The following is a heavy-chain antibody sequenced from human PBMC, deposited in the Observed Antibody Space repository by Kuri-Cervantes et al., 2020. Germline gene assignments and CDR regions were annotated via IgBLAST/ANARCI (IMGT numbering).Heavy chain of an antibody. Sequence: GGSLRLSCAASGFTFSSYSMNWVRQAPGKGLEWVSYISSSSSTIYYADSVKGRFTISRDNAKNSLYLQMNSLRDEDTAVYYCAASRAVAGPYYYYYYGMDVWGQGTTVTVSS. J-gene: IGHJ6*02. CDR1: GFTFSSYS. CDR3: AASRAVAGPYYYYYYGMDV. CDR2: ISSSSSTI. V-gene: IGHV3-48*02. D-gene: IGHD6-19*01.